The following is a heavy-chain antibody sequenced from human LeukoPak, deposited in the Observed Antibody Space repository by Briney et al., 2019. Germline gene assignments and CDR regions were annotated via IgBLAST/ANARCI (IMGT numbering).Heavy chain of an antibody. CDR2: ISGSDGNT. Sequence: GGSLRLSCAASGFTFSSYAMSWVRQAPGKGLEWVSAISGSDGNTYYADSVKGRFTVSRDNSKNTLFLQMNSLRAEDTAVYYCAKDGGLWVSAHWGDSWGRGTLVTVSS. V-gene: IGHV3-23*01. CDR1: GFTFSSYA. J-gene: IGHJ4*02. D-gene: IGHD7-27*01. CDR3: AKDGGLWVSAHWGDS.